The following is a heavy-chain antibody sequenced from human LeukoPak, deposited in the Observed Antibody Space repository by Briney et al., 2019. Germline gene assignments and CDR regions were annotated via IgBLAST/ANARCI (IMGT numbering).Heavy chain of an antibody. CDR1: GFTFSSYS. CDR3: ARASLWYSSSSLDY. J-gene: IGHJ4*02. CDR2: ISSSSSYI. V-gene: IGHV3-21*01. D-gene: IGHD6-6*01. Sequence: GGSLRLSCAASGFTFSSYSMNCVRQAPGKGLEWVSSISSSSSYIYYADSVKGRFTISRDNAKNSLYLQMNSLRAEDAAVYYCARASLWYSSSSLDYWGQGTLVTVSS.